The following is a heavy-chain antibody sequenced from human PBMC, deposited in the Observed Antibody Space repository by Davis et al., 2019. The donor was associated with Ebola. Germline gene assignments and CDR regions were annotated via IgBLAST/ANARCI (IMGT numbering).Heavy chain of an antibody. CDR1: GYTFTSYY. Sequence: ASVKVSCKASGYTFTSYYMHWVRQAPGQGLEWMGIINPSGGSTSYAQKFQGRVTMTRNTSISTAYMELSSLRSEDTAVYYCARAAGAAADYYYYGMDVWGQGTTVTVSS. D-gene: IGHD6-13*01. CDR3: ARAAGAAADYYYYGMDV. V-gene: IGHV1-46*01. J-gene: IGHJ6*02. CDR2: INPSGGST.